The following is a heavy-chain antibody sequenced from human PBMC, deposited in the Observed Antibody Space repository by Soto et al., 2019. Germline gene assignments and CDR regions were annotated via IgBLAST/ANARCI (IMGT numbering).Heavy chain of an antibody. D-gene: IGHD3-22*01. CDR3: ARDSSGYEDWYFDL. V-gene: IGHV1-69*01. CDR1: GGTFSSYA. J-gene: IGHJ2*01. CDR2: IIPIFGTA. Sequence: QVQLVQSGAEVKKPGSSVKVSCTASGGTFSSYAISWVRQAPGQGLAWLGGIIPIFGTANYAQKFQGRVTITADESTSTAYMELSSLRSEDTAVYYCARDSSGYEDWYFDLWGRGTLVTVSS.